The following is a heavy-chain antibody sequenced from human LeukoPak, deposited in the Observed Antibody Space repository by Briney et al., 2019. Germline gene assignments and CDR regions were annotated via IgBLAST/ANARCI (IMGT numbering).Heavy chain of an antibody. Sequence: SETLSLTCAVYGESFSGYYWIWIRHSQGKGLEWIGEINHIGTTNYNPSLKSRVTISVDTSKNQFSLKLSSMTAADTGVYYCARRVGQRTTVDYWGQGTPVTVSS. CDR2: INHIGTT. J-gene: IGHJ4*02. D-gene: IGHD4-17*01. CDR1: GESFSGYY. V-gene: IGHV4-34*01. CDR3: ARRVGQRTTVDY.